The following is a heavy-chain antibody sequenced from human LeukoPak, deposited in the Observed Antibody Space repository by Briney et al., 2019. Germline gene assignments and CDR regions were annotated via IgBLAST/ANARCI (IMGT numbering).Heavy chain of an antibody. V-gene: IGHV3-30*04. CDR1: GFTFSNYA. CDR2: ISDNGRSK. J-gene: IGHJ3*02. D-gene: IGHD3-3*01. CDR3: ARVEPNYDFWSGYKDAFDI. Sequence: PGRSLRLSCAAFGFTFSNYAMHWVRQAPGKGLEWVALISDNGRSKYYADSVKGRFTISRDNAKNSLYLQMNSLRAEDTAVYYCARVEPNYDFWSGYKDAFDIWGQGTMVTVSS.